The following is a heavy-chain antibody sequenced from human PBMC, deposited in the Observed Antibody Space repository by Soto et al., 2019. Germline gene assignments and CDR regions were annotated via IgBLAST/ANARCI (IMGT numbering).Heavy chain of an antibody. J-gene: IGHJ5*02. CDR1: GYTFNNYA. Sequence: QVQLLQSGAEVKEPGASVRVSCKASGYTFNNYAVSWVRQAPGQGLEWMGWYNPVIAYGQSAKKFQGRVSMTTDTSTNTAYMELKSLRSDDTAVYYCAMNSSDFYCWLDPWGQGTLVTVSS. CDR2: YNPVIAYG. V-gene: IGHV1-18*04. D-gene: IGHD2-21*02. CDR3: AMNSSDFYCWLDP.